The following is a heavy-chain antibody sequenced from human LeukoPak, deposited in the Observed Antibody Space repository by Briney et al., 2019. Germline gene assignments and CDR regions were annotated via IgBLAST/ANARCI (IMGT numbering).Heavy chain of an antibody. CDR2: INSDGSST. CDR1: GFTFSSYW. D-gene: IGHD3-22*01. V-gene: IGHV3-74*01. J-gene: IGHJ4*02. CDR3: ARLTYYYDSSGYYLDY. Sequence: GGSLRLSCAASGFTFSSYWMHWVRQAPGKGLVWVSRINSDGSSTSYGDSVKGRFTISRDNAKNTLYLQMNSLRAEDTAVYYCARLTYYYDSSGYYLDYWGQGTLVTVSS.